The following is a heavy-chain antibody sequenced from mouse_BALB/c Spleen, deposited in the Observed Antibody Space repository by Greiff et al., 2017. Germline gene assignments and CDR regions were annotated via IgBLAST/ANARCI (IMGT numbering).Heavy chain of an antibody. V-gene: IGHV5-6-5*01. J-gene: IGHJ4*01. CDR1: GFTFSSYA. Sequence: EVQGVESGGGLVKPGGSLKLSCAASGFTFSSYAMSWVRQTPERRLEWVASISSGGSTYYPDSVKGRFTISRDNARNILYLQMSSLRSEDTAMYYCARGDGNYDYAMDYWGQGTSVTVSS. D-gene: IGHD2-1*01. CDR2: ISSGGST. CDR3: ARGDGNYDYAMDY.